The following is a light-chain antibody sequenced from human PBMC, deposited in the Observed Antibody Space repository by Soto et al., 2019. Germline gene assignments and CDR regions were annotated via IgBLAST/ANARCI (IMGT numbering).Light chain of an antibody. CDR3: SSYTSSTTPV. J-gene: IGLJ2*01. V-gene: IGLV2-14*01. CDR2: DVS. CDR1: SSDVGGYNY. Sequence: QSALTQPASVSGSPGQSITISCTGTSSDVGGYNYVSWYQQHPGKGPKLMIYDVSNRPSGVSNRFSGSKSGNTASLTISGLQAEDEADYYCSSYTSSTTPVFGGGTTLTVL.